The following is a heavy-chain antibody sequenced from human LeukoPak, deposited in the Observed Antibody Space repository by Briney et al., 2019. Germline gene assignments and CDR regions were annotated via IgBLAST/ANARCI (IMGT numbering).Heavy chain of an antibody. CDR2: ISGSGGST. Sequence: GGSLRLSCAASGFTFSSNAMSWVRQAPGKGLEWVSAISGSGGSTYYADSVKGRFTISRGNSKNTLYLQMNSLRAEDTAVYYCARAPHYGGNPPDYWGQGTLVTVSS. CDR3: ARAPHYGGNPPDY. J-gene: IGHJ4*02. V-gene: IGHV3-23*01. D-gene: IGHD4-23*01. CDR1: GFTFSSNA.